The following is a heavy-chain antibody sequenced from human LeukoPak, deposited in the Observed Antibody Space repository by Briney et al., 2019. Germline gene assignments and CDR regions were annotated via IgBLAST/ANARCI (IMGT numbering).Heavy chain of an antibody. CDR1: GGSISSYY. J-gene: IGHJ4*02. CDR3: ARGLGITIFGVVAYFDY. CDR2: IYYSGST. V-gene: IGHV4-59*01. D-gene: IGHD3-3*01. Sequence: SETLSLTCTVSGGSISSYYWSWIRQPPGKELEWIGYIYYSGSTNYNPSLKSRVTISVDTSKNQFSLKLSSVTAADTAVYYCARGLGITIFGVVAYFDYWGQGTLVTVSS.